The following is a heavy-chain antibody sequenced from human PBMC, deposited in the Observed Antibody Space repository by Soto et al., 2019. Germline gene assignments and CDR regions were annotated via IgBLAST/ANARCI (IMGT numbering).Heavy chain of an antibody. CDR1: GGSISSGGYY. D-gene: IGHD2-21*02. CDR2: IYYSGST. CDR3: AISSLSPVTPFPY. J-gene: IGHJ4*02. V-gene: IGHV4-31*03. Sequence: QVQLQESGPGLVKPSQTLSLTCTVSGGSISSGGYYWSWIRQHPGKGLEWIGYIYYSGSTYYNPSLLLRVTISVHPSTIPFSLTLSSVPASDPAVYYCAISSLSPVTPFPYWCQGTLVTVSS.